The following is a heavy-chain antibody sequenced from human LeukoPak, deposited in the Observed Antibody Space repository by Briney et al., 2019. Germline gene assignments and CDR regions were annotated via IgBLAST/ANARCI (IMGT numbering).Heavy chain of an antibody. CDR1: GGSFSGYY. CDR3: ARGSRRKVVPAAMLDY. CDR2: INHSGST. Sequence: SETLSLTCAVYGGSFSGYYWSWIRQPPGKGLEWIGEINHSGSTNYNPSLKSRVTISVDTSKNQFSLKLSSVTAEDTAVYYCARGSRRKVVPAAMLDYWGQGTLVTVSS. D-gene: IGHD2-2*01. J-gene: IGHJ4*02. V-gene: IGHV4-34*01.